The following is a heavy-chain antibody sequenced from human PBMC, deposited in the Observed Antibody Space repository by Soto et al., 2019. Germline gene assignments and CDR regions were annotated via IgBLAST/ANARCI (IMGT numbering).Heavy chain of an antibody. J-gene: IGHJ4*02. D-gene: IGHD3-3*01. CDR3: ARGGVSPRTFDY. Sequence: GESLKISCTGSGYNFAGYWIAWVRQMPGKGLELMVIIYPSDSDTRYRPSFQGQVTISADRSISSAYLQWSRLRASDTAMYYCARGGVSPRTFDYWGQGTPVTVSS. CDR1: GYNFAGYW. CDR2: IYPSDSDT. V-gene: IGHV5-51*01.